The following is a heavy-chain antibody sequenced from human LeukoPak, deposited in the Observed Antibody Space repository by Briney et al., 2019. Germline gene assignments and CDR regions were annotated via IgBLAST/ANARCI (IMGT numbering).Heavy chain of an antibody. Sequence: GGSPRLSCAASGFTFSSYWMSWVRQAPGKGLEWVANIKQDGSEKYYVDSVKGRFTISRDNAKNSLYLQMNSLRAEDTAVHYCARDLEGHICYFDYWGQGTLVTVSS. V-gene: IGHV3-7*01. CDR1: GFTFSSYW. CDR3: ARDLEGHICYFDY. J-gene: IGHJ4*02. CDR2: IKQDGSEK. D-gene: IGHD2-21*01.